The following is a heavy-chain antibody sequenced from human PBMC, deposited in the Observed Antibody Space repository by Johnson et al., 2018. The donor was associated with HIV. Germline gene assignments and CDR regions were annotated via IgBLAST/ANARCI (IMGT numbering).Heavy chain of an antibody. V-gene: IGHV3-7*01. D-gene: IGHD3-10*01. Sequence: VQLVESGGGLVQPGGSLRLSCAASRFTFSGYWMTWVRQAPGKGLEWVANIKQDGSEKYYVDSVKGRFTISRDNAKNSLYLQMNSLRAEDTAVYYCVKEGITMEVDIWGQGTTVTVSS. CDR1: RFTFSGYW. CDR2: IKQDGSEK. CDR3: VKEGITMEVDI. J-gene: IGHJ3*02.